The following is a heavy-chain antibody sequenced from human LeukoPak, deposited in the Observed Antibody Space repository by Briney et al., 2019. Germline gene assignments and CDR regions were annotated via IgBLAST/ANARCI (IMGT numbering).Heavy chain of an antibody. D-gene: IGHD6-19*01. CDR1: GFDFSTYS. CDR3: ARVGRSGWTVDY. V-gene: IGHV3-48*04. J-gene: IGHJ4*02. CDR2: ISSSSSNI. Sequence: GGSLRLSCAASGFDFSTYSIDWVRQAPGKGLEWVSYISSSSSNIYHADSVKGRFTISGDNAKNSLHLQMNSLRAEDTAVYYCARVGRSGWTVDYWGQGTLVTVSS.